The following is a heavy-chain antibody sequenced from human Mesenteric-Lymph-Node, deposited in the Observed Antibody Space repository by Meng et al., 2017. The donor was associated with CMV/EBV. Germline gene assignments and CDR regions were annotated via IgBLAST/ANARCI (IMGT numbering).Heavy chain of an antibody. Sequence: GESLKISCATSGFTFSDYYMSWIRQAPGKGLEWVSYIGTSGSTISYADSVKGRFTISRDNAKNSLYLQMNSLRAEDTAVYYCARTYPKGLYGMDVWGQGTTVTVSS. CDR2: IGTSGSTI. V-gene: IGHV3-11*04. J-gene: IGHJ6*02. CDR3: ARTYPKGLYGMDV. CDR1: GFTFSDYY.